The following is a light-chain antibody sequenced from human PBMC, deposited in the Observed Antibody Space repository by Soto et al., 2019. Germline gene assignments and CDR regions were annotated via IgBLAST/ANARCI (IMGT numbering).Light chain of an antibody. J-gene: IGKJ1*01. CDR3: QQRTKWRT. CDR1: QSVSSS. CDR2: DAS. Sequence: EIVLTQSPATLSFSPGGKATPSRRASQSVSSSLAWYQQKPGQAPRLLIYDASNRATGIPARFSGSGSGTDFTLTISSLEPEDFAVYYCQQRTKWRTFGQGTKVDIK. V-gene: IGKV3-11*01.